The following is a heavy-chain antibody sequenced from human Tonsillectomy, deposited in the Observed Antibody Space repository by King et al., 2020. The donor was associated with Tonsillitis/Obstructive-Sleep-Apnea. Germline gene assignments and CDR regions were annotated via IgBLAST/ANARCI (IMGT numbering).Heavy chain of an antibody. V-gene: IGHV3-33*01. J-gene: IGHJ3*02. D-gene: IGHD3-16*01. CDR1: GFTFSTYG. CDR2: IRYDGGNK. Sequence: QLVQSGGGVVQPGRSLRLSCAPSGFTFSTYGMHWVRQAPGKGLEWVAVIRYDGGNKFYADSVKGRFTISRDNSKNTMDLQMNSLRSEDTAMYYCARGGVFDAFDIWGQGTMVTVAS. CDR3: ARGGVFDAFDI.